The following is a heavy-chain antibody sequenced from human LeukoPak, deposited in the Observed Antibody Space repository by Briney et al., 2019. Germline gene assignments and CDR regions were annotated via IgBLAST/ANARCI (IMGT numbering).Heavy chain of an antibody. V-gene: IGHV1-69*06. D-gene: IGHD5-12*01. CDR3: ARGRVDIVAKRGYYFDY. J-gene: IGHJ4*02. CDR2: VIPIFSTA. CDR1: GGTFSNYA. Sequence: ASVKVSCEASGGTFSNYAIGCVRQAPGQGLEWMGGVIPIFSTANYAQKFQGRVTITADRSTSTAYMELSSLRSEDTAVYYCARGRVDIVAKRGYYFDYWGQGTLVTVSS.